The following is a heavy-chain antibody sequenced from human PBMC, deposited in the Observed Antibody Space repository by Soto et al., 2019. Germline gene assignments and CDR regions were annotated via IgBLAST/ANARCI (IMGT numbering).Heavy chain of an antibody. CDR3: AKDLRATTSRGVFDI. J-gene: IGHJ3*02. D-gene: IGHD5-12*01. Sequence: GGSLGLSCAASGFTFSSYAMSWVREAPGKGLEWVSGISGSGGSTYYADSVKGRFTISRDNSKNTLYLQMNSLREEDTAVYYCAKDLRATTSRGVFDIWGQGTLVTVSS. CDR1: GFTFSSYA. V-gene: IGHV3-23*01. CDR2: ISGSGGST.